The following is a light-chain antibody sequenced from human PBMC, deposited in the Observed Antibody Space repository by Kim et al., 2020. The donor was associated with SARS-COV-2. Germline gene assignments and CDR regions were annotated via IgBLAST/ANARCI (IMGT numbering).Light chain of an antibody. V-gene: IGKV1-5*03. CDR3: QQYNTYPYT. CDR1: QSIIGL. J-gene: IGKJ2*01. Sequence: DIQMTQSPSTLSASVGDRVTITCRASQSIIGLLAWFQKKPGKAPNLLIYKASSLESGVPSRFSGSGYGTEFTLTITSLQPDDFATYYCQQYNTYPYTFGQGTKLEI. CDR2: KAS.